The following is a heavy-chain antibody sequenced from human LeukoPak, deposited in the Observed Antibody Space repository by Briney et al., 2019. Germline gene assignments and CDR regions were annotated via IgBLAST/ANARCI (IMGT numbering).Heavy chain of an antibody. CDR1: GFTFSSYS. CDR3: ARDLSAGYQLPEYYFDY. V-gene: IGHV3-48*04. Sequence: GGSLRLSCAASGFTFSSYSMNWVRQAPGKGLEWVSYISISSSTIYYADSVEGRFTISRDNAKNSLYLQMNSLRAEDTAVYYCARDLSAGYQLPEYYFDYWGQGTLVTVSS. J-gene: IGHJ4*02. CDR2: ISISSSTI. D-gene: IGHD2-2*01.